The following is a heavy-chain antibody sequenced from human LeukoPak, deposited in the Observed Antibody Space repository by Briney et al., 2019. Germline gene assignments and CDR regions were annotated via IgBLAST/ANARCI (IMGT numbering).Heavy chain of an antibody. Sequence: SKTLSLTCTVSGSSINPYYWTWIRQPAGKGLEWIGRIIYTTGSTNYNPSLSSRVTMSVDTSKNQISLKLTYVTAADTAMYYCMRDGPSWGLLWGLGTLVTVSS. CDR3: MRDGPSWGLL. J-gene: IGHJ4*02. CDR2: IIYTTGST. D-gene: IGHD3-16*01. CDR1: GSSINPYY. V-gene: IGHV4-4*07.